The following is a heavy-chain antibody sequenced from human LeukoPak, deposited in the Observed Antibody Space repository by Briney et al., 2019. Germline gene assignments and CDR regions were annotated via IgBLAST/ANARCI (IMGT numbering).Heavy chain of an antibody. CDR3: ARPRGGGSYRPSPYVAFDI. CDR2: VYYTGNL. V-gene: IGHV4-59*01. CDR1: GGSIGKYH. D-gene: IGHD3-16*02. Sequence: SETLSLTCSVSGGSIGKYHWTWIRQPPGKRLEWIGYVYYTGNLNYNPSLERRVSLSIDTSKNQFSLSLSSVTAADTAVYYCARPRGGGSYRPSPYVAFDIWGQGTMVTVSS. J-gene: IGHJ3*02.